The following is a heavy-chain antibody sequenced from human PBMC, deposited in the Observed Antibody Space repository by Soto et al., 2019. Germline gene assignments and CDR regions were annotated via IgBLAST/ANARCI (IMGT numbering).Heavy chain of an antibody. Sequence: QLQLQESGPGLVKPSETLSLTCTVSGGSISSSSYYWGWIRQPPGKGLEWIGSIYYSGSTYYNPSLKSRVTISGDRCKSQYSVKLIIVTAVDEAVYYCASSTMIVVDPGHDAFDIWGQGTIVTVSS. CDR1: GGSISSSSYY. CDR2: IYYSGST. D-gene: IGHD3-22*01. V-gene: IGHV4-39*01. J-gene: IGHJ3*02. CDR3: ASSTMIVVDPGHDAFDI.